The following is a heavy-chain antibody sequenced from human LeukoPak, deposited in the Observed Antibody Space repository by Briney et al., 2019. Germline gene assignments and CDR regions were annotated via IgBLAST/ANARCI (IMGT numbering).Heavy chain of an antibody. Sequence: SETLSLTCIVSGGSISGSTNYWDWIRQPPGKGLEWIGSIYYSGSTYYNPSLKSRVTISVDTSKNQFSLKLSSVTAADTAVYYCTSLYCSGGSCPQDYWGQGTLVTVSS. CDR1: GGSISGSTNY. D-gene: IGHD2-15*01. J-gene: IGHJ4*02. CDR2: IYYSGST. CDR3: TSLYCSGGSCPQDY. V-gene: IGHV4-39*07.